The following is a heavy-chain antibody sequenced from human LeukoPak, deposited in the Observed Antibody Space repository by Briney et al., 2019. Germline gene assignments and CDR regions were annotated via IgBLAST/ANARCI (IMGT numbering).Heavy chain of an antibody. D-gene: IGHD1-26*01. CDR2: IWYDGSNK. CDR1: GFTFSSYG. Sequence: GGSLRLSCAASGFTFSSYGMHWVRQAPGKGLEWVAVIWYDGSNKYYADSVKGRFTISRDNSKNTLYMQMNSLRAEDTAVYYCARPTYSGSYYRFDYWGQGTLVTVSS. CDR3: ARPTYSGSYYRFDY. V-gene: IGHV3-33*01. J-gene: IGHJ4*02.